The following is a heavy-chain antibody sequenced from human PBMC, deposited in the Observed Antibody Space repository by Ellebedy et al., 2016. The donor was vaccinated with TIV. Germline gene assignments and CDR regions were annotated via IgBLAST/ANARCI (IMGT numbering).Heavy chain of an antibody. Sequence: SGPTLVKPTQTLTLTCTFSGFSLSTSGMCVSWIRQPPGKALEWLARIDWDDDKYYSTSLKTRLTISKDTSKNQVVLTMTNMDPVDTATYYCARIISPLTRGYSGYDALDYWGQGTLVTVSS. D-gene: IGHD5-12*01. CDR2: IDWDDDK. J-gene: IGHJ4*02. V-gene: IGHV2-70*11. CDR1: GFSLSTSGMC. CDR3: ARIISPLTRGYSGYDALDY.